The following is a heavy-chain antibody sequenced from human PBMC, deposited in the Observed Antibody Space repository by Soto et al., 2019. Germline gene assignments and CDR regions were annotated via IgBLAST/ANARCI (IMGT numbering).Heavy chain of an antibody. D-gene: IGHD6-6*01. V-gene: IGHV4-59*01. Sequence: SETLSLTCTVSGGSINDFYWSWIRQPPGKGLEWIGYIYYSGSTDYNPSLKGRVTISVDTSKNQFSLKLRSVTAADTAVYYCARVGGVAARTFDYWGQGTLVTVS. CDR1: GGSINDFY. J-gene: IGHJ4*02. CDR3: ARVGGVAARTFDY. CDR2: IYYSGST.